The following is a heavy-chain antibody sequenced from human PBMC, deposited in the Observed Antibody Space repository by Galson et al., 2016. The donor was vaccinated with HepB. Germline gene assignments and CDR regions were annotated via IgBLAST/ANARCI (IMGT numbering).Heavy chain of an antibody. D-gene: IGHD5-18*01. Sequence: SETLSLTCSVSGGSISSYYWNWIRQSPGKRLEWIGNIYDRGSANHNPSLPSRVTISLDTSKNQLSLKLTSVTAADTAVYYCARSDGFGCFDYWGQGSPVTVSS. V-gene: IGHV4-59*08. CDR2: IYDRGSA. J-gene: IGHJ4*02. CDR3: ARSDGFGCFDY. CDR1: GGSISSYY.